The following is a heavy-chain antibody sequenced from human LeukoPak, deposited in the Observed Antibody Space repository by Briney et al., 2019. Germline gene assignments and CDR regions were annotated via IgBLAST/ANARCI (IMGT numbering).Heavy chain of an antibody. CDR2: IYYSGST. CDR1: GGSISSYY. CDR3: ARIPYYGSGSYYRRWDWFDP. Sequence: SETLSLTCTVSGGSISSYYWSWLRQPPGKGLEWIGYIYYSGSTNYNPSLKSRVTISVDTSKNQFSLKLSSVTAADTAVYYCARIPYYGSGSYYRRWDWFDPWGQGTLVTVSS. V-gene: IGHV4-59*12. D-gene: IGHD3-10*01. J-gene: IGHJ5*02.